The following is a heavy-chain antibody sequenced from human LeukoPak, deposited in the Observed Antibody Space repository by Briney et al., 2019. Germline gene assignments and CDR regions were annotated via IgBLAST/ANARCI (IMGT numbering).Heavy chain of an antibody. Sequence: SETLSLTCAVSGGSISSGDWWSWVRQPPGKGLEWIGEVHLGGSTNYNPSLKSRVIISIDKSKNQLSLKLTSVTAADTAVYYCARGGNYLFDYWGQGTLVTVSS. V-gene: IGHV4-4*02. CDR1: GGSISSGDW. D-gene: IGHD3-16*01. CDR3: ARGGNYLFDY. J-gene: IGHJ4*02. CDR2: VHLGGST.